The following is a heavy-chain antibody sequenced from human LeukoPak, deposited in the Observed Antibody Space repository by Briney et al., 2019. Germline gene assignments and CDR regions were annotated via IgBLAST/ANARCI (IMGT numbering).Heavy chain of an antibody. D-gene: IGHD6-13*01. J-gene: IGHJ6*02. CDR1: GYTFTSYG. V-gene: IGHV1-18*01. Sequence: ASVKVSCKASGYTFTSYGISWVRQAPGQGLEWMGWISAYNGNTNYAQKLQGRVTMTTDTSTSTAYMELRSLRSDDAAVYYCARLAIAAAGTSLYYYGMDVWGQGNPGHRLL. CDR3: ARLAIAAAGTSLYYYGMDV. CDR2: ISAYNGNT.